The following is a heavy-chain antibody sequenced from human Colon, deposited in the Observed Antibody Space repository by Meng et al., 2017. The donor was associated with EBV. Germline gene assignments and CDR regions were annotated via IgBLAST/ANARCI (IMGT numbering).Heavy chain of an antibody. CDR1: GGSFSGYY. V-gene: IGHV4-34*01. J-gene: IGHJ4*02. D-gene: IGHD1-26*01. CDR3: ARGPGGSYYLYYFDY. CDR2: INHSGRT. Sequence: GAGLLTPSETRPLHCAVYGGSFSGYYWSCILQPSEKGLEWIEEINHSGRTNYNPSLKSRVTISVDTSKKQFSLKLSSVTAADTAVYYCARGPGGSYYLYYFDYWGQGTLVTVSS.